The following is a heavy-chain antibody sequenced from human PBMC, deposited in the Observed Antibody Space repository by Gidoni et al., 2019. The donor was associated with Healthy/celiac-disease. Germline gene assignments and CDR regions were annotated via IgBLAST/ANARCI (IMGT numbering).Heavy chain of an antibody. J-gene: IGHJ4*02. CDR1: GYTFTSYG. CDR3: ARDEAYVYDCWSGYSALFDY. CDR2: ISAYNGNT. Sequence: QVQLVQSGAEVKKPGASVKVSCKASGYTFTSYGISWVRQAPGQGLEWMGWISAYNGNTNNAQKLQGRVTMTTDTSTSTAYMELRSLRSDDTAGYYCARDEAYVYDCWSGYSALFDYWGQGTLVTVSS. V-gene: IGHV1-18*01. D-gene: IGHD3-3*01.